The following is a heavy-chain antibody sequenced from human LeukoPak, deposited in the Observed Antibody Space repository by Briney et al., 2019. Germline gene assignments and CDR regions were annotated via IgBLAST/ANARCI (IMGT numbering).Heavy chain of an antibody. CDR2: IKQDGSDK. D-gene: IGHD3-22*01. CDR3: ARGPPPFTYYNYRSGYYADY. J-gene: IGHJ4*02. V-gene: IGHV3-7*01. Sequence: GGSLRLSCAASGFTFSNYWMSWVRQAPGKGLEWVANIKQDGSDKYYIDSVKGRFTISRDNAKNSLFLQMSSLRFEDTAVYYCARGPPPFTYYNYRSGYYADYWGQGTLVTVSS. CDR1: GFTFSNYW.